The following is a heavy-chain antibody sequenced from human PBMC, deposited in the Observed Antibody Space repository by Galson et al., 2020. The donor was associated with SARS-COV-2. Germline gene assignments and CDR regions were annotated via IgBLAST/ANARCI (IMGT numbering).Heavy chain of an antibody. CDR1: GGSISSHY. CDR2: IYYSGST. CDR3: ARVPPPYYDSSGYYHGDYYYYMDV. V-gene: IGHV4-59*11. J-gene: IGHJ6*03. Sequence: SETLSLTCTVSGGSISSHYWSWIRQPPGKGLEWIGYIYYSGSTNYNPSPKSRVTISVDTTKNQFSLKLSSVTAADTAVYYCARVPPPYYDSSGYYHGDYYYYMDVWGKGTTVTVSS. D-gene: IGHD3-22*01.